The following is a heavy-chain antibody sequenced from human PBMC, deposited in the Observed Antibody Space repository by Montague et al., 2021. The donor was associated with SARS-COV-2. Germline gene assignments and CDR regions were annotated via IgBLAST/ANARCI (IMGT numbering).Heavy chain of an antibody. CDR2: LSWNFGDL. D-gene: IGHD3-22*01. CDR1: GFTFDDHN. J-gene: IGHJ4*02. V-gene: IGHV3-9*01. Sequence: SLRLSGAAAGFTFDDHNMHLVRQIPGRGLEWVSGLSWNFGDLGYSDSCNVRFTISRDNAKNSLYLQLNSLRAEDTALYSCVREKYSSSAFDFWGQGTLVTVSS. CDR3: VREKYSSSAFDF.